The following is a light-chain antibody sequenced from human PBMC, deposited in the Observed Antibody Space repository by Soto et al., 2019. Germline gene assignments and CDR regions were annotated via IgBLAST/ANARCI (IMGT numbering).Light chain of an antibody. J-gene: IGKJ2*01. V-gene: IGKV3-20*01. CDR2: GAS. Sequence: DIVLSQSPGTLSLSPGERATVSCRPSQSVSSRFLAWYQQKPGQAPRLLMYGASSRATGVPDRFSGTGSGTDFTLTISRLEPEDFAVYYCQQYGSSPYTFGLGTKVEIK. CDR3: QQYGSSPYT. CDR1: QSVSSRF.